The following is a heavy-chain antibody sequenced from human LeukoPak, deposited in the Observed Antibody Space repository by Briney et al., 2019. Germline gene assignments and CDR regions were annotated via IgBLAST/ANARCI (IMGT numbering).Heavy chain of an antibody. Sequence: SETLSLTCAVSGGSFSGYYWSWSCHPPGKGLEWMWEINHSGSTNHNPSLTSRGTISVDTSKNKFSLKLSSVTAADTAVYYCARERGTYYYDNWGQGTLVTVSS. V-gene: IGHV4-34*01. D-gene: IGHD1-1*01. CDR3: ARERGTYYYDN. CDR2: INHSGST. CDR1: GGSFSGYY. J-gene: IGHJ4*02.